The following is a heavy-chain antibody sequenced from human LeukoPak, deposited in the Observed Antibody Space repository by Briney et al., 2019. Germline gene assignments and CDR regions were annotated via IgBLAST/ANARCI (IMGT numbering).Heavy chain of an antibody. CDR1: GFTFSSYS. CDR2: ISSSSSYI. J-gene: IGHJ4*02. D-gene: IGHD2-2*01. Sequence: GGSLRLSCAASGFTFSSYSMNWVRQAPGKGLEWVSSISSSSSYIYCADSVKGRFTISRDNAKNPLYLQMNSLRAEDTAVYYCAKGASDIVVVTSIYYFDYWGQGTLVTVSS. CDR3: AKGASDIVVVTSIYYFDY. V-gene: IGHV3-21*01.